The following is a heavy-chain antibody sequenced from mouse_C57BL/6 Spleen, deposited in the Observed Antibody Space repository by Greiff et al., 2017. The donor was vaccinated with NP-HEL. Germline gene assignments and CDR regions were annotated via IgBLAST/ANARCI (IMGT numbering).Heavy chain of an antibody. J-gene: IGHJ4*01. D-gene: IGHD1-1*01. CDR2: INPSSGYT. V-gene: IGHV1-4*01. CDR3: ARDYGSSSYAMDY. CDR1: VYTFTSYT. Sequence: QVQLQQSGAELARPGASVKMSCKASVYTFTSYTMHWVKQRPGQGLEWIGYINPSSGYTKYNQKFKDKATLTADKSSSTAYMQLSSLTSEDSAVYYCARDYGSSSYAMDYWGQGTSVTVSS.